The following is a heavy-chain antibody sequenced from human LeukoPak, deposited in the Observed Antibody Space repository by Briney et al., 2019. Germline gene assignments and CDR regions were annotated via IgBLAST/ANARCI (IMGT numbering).Heavy chain of an antibody. V-gene: IGHV1-2*02. CDR2: INPNSGGT. D-gene: IGHD3-10*01. CDR3: ARDLFRSGSYEYYFDY. CDR1: GYTFTGNY. Sequence: ASVKVSCKASGYTFTGNYMHWLRQAPGQGLQWMGWINPNSGGTNYAQKFQGRVTMTRDTSISTAYMELSRLRSDDTAVYYCARDLFRSGSYEYYFDYWGQGTLVTVSS. J-gene: IGHJ4*02.